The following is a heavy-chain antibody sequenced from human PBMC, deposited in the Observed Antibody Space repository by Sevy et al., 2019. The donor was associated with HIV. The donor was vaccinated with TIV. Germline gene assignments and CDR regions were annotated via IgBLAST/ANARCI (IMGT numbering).Heavy chain of an antibody. D-gene: IGHD2-15*01. J-gene: IGHJ4*02. CDR1: GFSLNSYW. CDR3: VRAVATNGSX. V-gene: IGHV3-7*01. CDR2: INQNGSVT. Sequence: GGSLRLSCAASGFSLNSYWMNWVRQTPGKGLEWVANINQNGSVTYYVDSVKGRFTISRDNTRNFLYLQMTSLRVEDTALYYCVRAVATNGSXWGQGTLVTVSS.